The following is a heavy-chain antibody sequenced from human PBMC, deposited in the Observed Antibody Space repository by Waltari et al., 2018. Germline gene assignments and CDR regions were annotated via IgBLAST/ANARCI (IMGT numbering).Heavy chain of an antibody. CDR2: INHSGST. D-gene: IGHD6-6*01. CDR1: GGSFRGYY. CDR3: ARHVLVLDLRINAFDI. Sequence: QVQLQQWGAGLLKPSETLSLTCAVYGGSFRGYYWRWIRQPPGKGLEWIGEINHSGSTNYNPSLKSRVTISVDTSKNQFSLKLSSVTAADTAVYYCARHVLVLDLRINAFDIWGQGTMVTVSS. J-gene: IGHJ3*02. V-gene: IGHV4-34*01.